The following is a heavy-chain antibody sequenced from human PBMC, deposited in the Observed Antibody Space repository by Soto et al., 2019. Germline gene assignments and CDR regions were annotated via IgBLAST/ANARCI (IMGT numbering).Heavy chain of an antibody. D-gene: IGHD3-3*01. CDR3: ARDSGRRDSNWFDP. Sequence: GGSLRLSCAASGFTLSSYSMIWVRQAPGKGLEWVSSISSSSNYIYYADSVKGRFTISRDNAKNSLYLQMNSLRAEDTAVYYCARDSGRRDSNWFDPWGQGTLVTVSS. J-gene: IGHJ5*02. CDR2: ISSSSNYI. V-gene: IGHV3-21*01. CDR1: GFTLSSYS.